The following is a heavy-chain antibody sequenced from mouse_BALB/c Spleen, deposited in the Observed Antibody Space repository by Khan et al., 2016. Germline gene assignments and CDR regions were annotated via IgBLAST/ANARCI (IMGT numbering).Heavy chain of an antibody. D-gene: IGHD2-1*01. CDR3: ARGDGNNAY. CDR1: GYTFTTYT. Sequence: VQLQASGAELARPGASVKMSCKASGYTFTTYTMQWVKQRPGQGLEWIGYINPSSNYSNYNQKFKDKATLTADKSSSTAYMQLSSLTSEDSAVYYCARGDGNNAYWGQGTLVTVSA. CDR2: INPSSNYS. J-gene: IGHJ3*01. V-gene: IGHV1-4*01.